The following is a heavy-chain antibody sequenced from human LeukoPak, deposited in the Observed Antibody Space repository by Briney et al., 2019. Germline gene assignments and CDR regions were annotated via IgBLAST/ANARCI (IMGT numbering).Heavy chain of an antibody. V-gene: IGHV4-39*01. CDR1: GGSVRNGDYY. J-gene: IGHJ4*02. Sequence: SSETLSLTCTVSGGSVRNGDYYWAWIRQPPGKGLEWIGNIFYSGSTYKNPSLNSRVTISVDTSKNRFSLRLSSVTAADTAVYYCARLNLIYCGDDCFYYYFDYWGQGTLVAVSS. D-gene: IGHD2-21*01. CDR2: IFYSGST. CDR3: ARLNLIYCGDDCFYYYFDY.